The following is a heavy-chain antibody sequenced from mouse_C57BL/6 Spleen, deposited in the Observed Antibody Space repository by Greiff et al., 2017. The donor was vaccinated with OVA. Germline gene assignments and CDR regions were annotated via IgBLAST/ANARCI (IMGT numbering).Heavy chain of an antibody. D-gene: IGHD2-2*01. CDR2: INYDGSST. CDR3: ARGRGYGYDGAWFAY. CDR1: GFTFSDYY. V-gene: IGHV5-16*01. J-gene: IGHJ3*01. Sequence: EVMLVESEGGLVQPGSSMKLSCTASGFTFSDYYMAWVRQVPEKGLEWVANINYDGSSTYYLDSLKSRFIISRDNAKNILYLQMSSLKSEDTATYYCARGRGYGYDGAWFAYWGQGTLVTVSA.